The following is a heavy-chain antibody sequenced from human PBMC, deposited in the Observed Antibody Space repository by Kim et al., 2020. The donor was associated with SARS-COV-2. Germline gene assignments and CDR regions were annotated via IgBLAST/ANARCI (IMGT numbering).Heavy chain of an antibody. CDR3: ARSVLDYDILTGYLNWFDP. D-gene: IGHD3-9*01. Sequence: SETLSLTCTVSGGSISSSSYYWGWIRQPPGKGLEWIGSIYYSGSTYYNPSLKSRVTISVDTSKNQFSLKLSSVTAADTAVYYCARSVLDYDILTGYLNWFDPWGQGTLVTVSS. V-gene: IGHV4-39*07. CDR2: IYYSGST. CDR1: GGSISSSSYY. J-gene: IGHJ5*02.